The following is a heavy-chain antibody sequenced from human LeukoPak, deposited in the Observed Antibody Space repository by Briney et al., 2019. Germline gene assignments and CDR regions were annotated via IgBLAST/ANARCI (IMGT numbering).Heavy chain of an antibody. CDR2: INHSGST. CDR3: ARLPSYYDGSGYTDAFDI. J-gene: IGHJ3*02. Sequence: SETLSLTCAVYGGSFSGYYWSWIRQPPGKGLEWIGEINHSGSTNYNPSLKSRVTISVDTSKNQFSLKLSSVTAADTAVYYCARLPSYYDGSGYTDAFDIWGQGTMVTVSS. D-gene: IGHD3-22*01. V-gene: IGHV4-34*01. CDR1: GGSFSGYY.